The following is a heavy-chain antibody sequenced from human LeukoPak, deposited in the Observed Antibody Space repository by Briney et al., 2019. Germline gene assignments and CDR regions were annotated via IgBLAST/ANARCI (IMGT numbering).Heavy chain of an antibody. CDR1: GGSISSGDYY. Sequence: PSGTLSLTCTVSGGSISSGDYYWSWARHPPGKGLEWIGYIYYSGSTYYNPSLKSPVTISVDTSKNQFSLKLSSVTAADTAVYYCARGELRYFDWLPRGSAFDIWGQGTMVTVSS. CDR3: ARGELRYFDWLPRGSAFDI. J-gene: IGHJ3*02. D-gene: IGHD3-9*01. V-gene: IGHV4-30-4*01. CDR2: IYYSGST.